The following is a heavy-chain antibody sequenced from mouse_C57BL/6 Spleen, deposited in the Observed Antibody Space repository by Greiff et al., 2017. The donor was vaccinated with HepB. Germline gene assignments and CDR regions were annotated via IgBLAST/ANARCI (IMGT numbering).Heavy chain of an antibody. CDR3: ARDQGLRGLYYFDY. Sequence: DVQLQESGPGLVKPSQSLSLTCSVTGYSITSGYYWNWIRQFPGNKLEWMGYISYDGSNNYNPSLKNRISITRDTSKNQFFLKLNSVTTEDTATYYCARDQGLRGLYYFDYWGQGTTLTVSS. J-gene: IGHJ2*01. D-gene: IGHD1-1*01. CDR1: GYSITSGYY. V-gene: IGHV3-6*01. CDR2: ISYDGSN.